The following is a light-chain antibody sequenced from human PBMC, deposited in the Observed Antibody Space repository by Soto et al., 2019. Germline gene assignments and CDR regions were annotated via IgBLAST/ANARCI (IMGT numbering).Light chain of an antibody. CDR1: QSVSSN. Sequence: EIVMTQSPATLSVSPGERATLSCRASQSVSSNLAWYQQKPGQAPRLLIYGASTRATGIPARFSGSGSGTEFTLTISSLQYEDFAVYYCQQYNNWPLSTFGQGTKLEIK. J-gene: IGKJ2*01. V-gene: IGKV3-15*01. CDR2: GAS. CDR3: QQYNNWPLST.